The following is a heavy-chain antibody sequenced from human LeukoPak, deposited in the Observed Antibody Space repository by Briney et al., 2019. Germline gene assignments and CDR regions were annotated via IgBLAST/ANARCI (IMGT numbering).Heavy chain of an antibody. CDR2: ISYDGTNK. V-gene: IGHV3-30*18. Sequence: PGGSLRLSCAASGFTFSSFAMHWVRQAPGKGLEWVAVISYDGTNKYYADSVKGRFTMSRDNSKNTAFLQMNSLRAEDTAVYYCAKCPVYYYGLDVWGQGTTVTVSS. CDR3: AKCPVYYYGLDV. J-gene: IGHJ6*02. CDR1: GFTFSSFA.